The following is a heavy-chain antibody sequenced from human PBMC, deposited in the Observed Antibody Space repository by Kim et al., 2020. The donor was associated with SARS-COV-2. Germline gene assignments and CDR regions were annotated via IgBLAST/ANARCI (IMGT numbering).Heavy chain of an antibody. D-gene: IGHD1-26*01. CDR1: GFTFSSYS. CDR3: ARVGLGVGAMGWFDY. CDR2: ISSSSNTI. J-gene: IGHJ4*02. V-gene: IGHV3-48*02. Sequence: GGSLRLSCAASGFTFSSYSMNWVRQAPGKGLEWVSYISSSSNTINYADSVKGRLTISRDNAKNSLFLQMNSLRDEDTAVYYCARVGLGVGAMGWFDYWGQGTLVTVSS.